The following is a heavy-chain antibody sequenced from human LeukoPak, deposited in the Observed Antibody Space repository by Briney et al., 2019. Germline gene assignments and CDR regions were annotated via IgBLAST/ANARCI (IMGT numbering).Heavy chain of an antibody. CDR2: IYSGGST. J-gene: IGHJ6*03. CDR1: GFTFSSYE. D-gene: IGHD2-2*01. Sequence: PGGSLRLSCAASGFTFSSYEMNWVRQAPGKGLEWVSVIYSGGSTYYADSVKGRFTISRDNSKNTLYLQMNSLRAEDTAVYYCARVVSDCSSTSCYYYYYYYMDVWGKGTTVTISS. V-gene: IGHV3-53*01. CDR3: ARVVSDCSSTSCYYYYYYYMDV.